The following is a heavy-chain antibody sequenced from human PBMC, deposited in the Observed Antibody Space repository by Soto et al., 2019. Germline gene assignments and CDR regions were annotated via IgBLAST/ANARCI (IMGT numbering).Heavy chain of an antibody. CDR2: INPSGSS. D-gene: IGHD1-26*01. Sequence: QVQLQQWGAGLLKPSETLSLTCAVYGGSFSGYYWSWIRQPPGKGLEWIGQINPSGSSNYNPYLKSRVTISIDTSKKQFSLRLTSVTAADTAVYYCARLWEVLGNFDLWGRGTLVTVSS. V-gene: IGHV4-34*01. CDR3: ARLWEVLGNFDL. CDR1: GGSFSGYY. J-gene: IGHJ2*01.